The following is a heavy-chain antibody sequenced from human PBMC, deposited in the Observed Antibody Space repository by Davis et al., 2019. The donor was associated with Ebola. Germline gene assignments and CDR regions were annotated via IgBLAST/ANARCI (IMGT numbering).Heavy chain of an antibody. Sequence: GESLKISCAASGLTFSSYWMTWVRQAPGKGLEWVSRIDTDGSTTNYADSVRGRFTISRDNAKNTLFLQMNSLRADDTAVYYCARDVGGRAGYWGQGTLVTVSS. V-gene: IGHV3-74*01. CDR1: GLTFSSYW. CDR3: ARDVGGRAGY. J-gene: IGHJ4*02. CDR2: IDTDGSTT.